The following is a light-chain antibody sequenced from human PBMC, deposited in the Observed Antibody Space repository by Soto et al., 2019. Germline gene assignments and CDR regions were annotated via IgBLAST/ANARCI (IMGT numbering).Light chain of an antibody. CDR3: QQYNNWYT. J-gene: IGKJ2*01. Sequence: EIVMTQSPVTLSVSPGERATLSCRDSQSISINLAWYQQKPGQAPRLLIYGASTRATDIPARFSGSGSGTEFTLTISSLQSEDFAVYYSQQYNNWYTFGQGTKLEIK. CDR1: QSISIN. V-gene: IGKV3-15*01. CDR2: GAS.